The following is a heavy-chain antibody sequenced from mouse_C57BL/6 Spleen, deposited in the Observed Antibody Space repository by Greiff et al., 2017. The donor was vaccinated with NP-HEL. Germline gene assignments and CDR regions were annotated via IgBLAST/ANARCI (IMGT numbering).Heavy chain of an antibody. V-gene: IGHV2-2*01. CDR1: GFSLTSYG. Sequence: QVQLKQSGPGLVQPSQSLSITCTVSGFSLTSYGVHWVRQSPGKGLEWLGVIWSGGSTDYNAAFISRLSISKDNSKSQVFFKMNSLQADDTAIYYCASPYDYDVYYYVMDYWGQGTSVTVSS. D-gene: IGHD2-4*01. CDR3: ASPYDYDVYYYVMDY. J-gene: IGHJ4*01. CDR2: IWSGGST.